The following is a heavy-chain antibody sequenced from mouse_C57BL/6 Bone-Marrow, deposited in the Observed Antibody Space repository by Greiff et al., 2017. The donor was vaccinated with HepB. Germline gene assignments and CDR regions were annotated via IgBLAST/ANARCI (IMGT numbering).Heavy chain of an antibody. Sequence: QVQLKESGPELVKPGASVKLSCKASGYTFTSYDINWVKQRPGQGLEWIGWIYPRDGSTKYNEKFKGKATLTVDTSSSTAYMELHSLTSEDSAVYFCAAMVTTVYYAMDYWGQGTSVTVSS. J-gene: IGHJ4*01. CDR3: AAMVTTVYYAMDY. CDR2: IYPRDGST. D-gene: IGHD2-2*01. V-gene: IGHV1-85*01. CDR1: GYTFTSYD.